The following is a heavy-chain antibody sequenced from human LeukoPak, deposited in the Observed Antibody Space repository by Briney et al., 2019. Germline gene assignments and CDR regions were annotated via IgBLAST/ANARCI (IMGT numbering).Heavy chain of an antibody. V-gene: IGHV4-59*11. Sequence: PSETLSLTCTVSGGSISSHYWSWIRQPPGKGLEWIGYIYYSGSTNYNPSLKSRVTISVDTSKNQFPLKLSSVTAADTAVYYCARVIGGSSWYRSRTRYFDYWGQGTLVTVSS. CDR2: IYYSGST. D-gene: IGHD6-13*01. CDR3: ARVIGGSSWYRSRTRYFDY. CDR1: GGSISSHY. J-gene: IGHJ4*02.